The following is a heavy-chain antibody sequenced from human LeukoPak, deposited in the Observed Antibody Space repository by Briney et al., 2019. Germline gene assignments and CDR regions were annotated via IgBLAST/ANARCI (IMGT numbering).Heavy chain of an antibody. Sequence: PGGSLRLSCAASGFTFSDYAMTWVRQAPGKGLEWVSGISWNSGSIGYADSVKGRFTISRDNAKNSLYLQMNSLRAEDTALYYCAKDKAVTTGRYFQHWGQGTLVTVSS. CDR1: GFTFSDYA. CDR3: AKDKAVTTGRYFQH. D-gene: IGHD4-17*01. V-gene: IGHV3-9*01. CDR2: ISWNSGSI. J-gene: IGHJ1*01.